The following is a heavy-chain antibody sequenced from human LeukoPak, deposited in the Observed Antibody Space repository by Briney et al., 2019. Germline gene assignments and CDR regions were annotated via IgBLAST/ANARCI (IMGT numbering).Heavy chain of an antibody. CDR3: ARVERVLFDY. CDR2: ISSNGGST. V-gene: IGHV3-64*01. J-gene: IGHJ4*02. CDR1: GFTFSSYA. D-gene: IGHD3-10*01. Sequence: PGGSLRLSCAASGFTFSSYAMHWVRQAPGKGLEYVSAISSNGGSTYYANSVKGRFTISRDNSKNTLYLQMGSLRAEDMAVYYCARVERVLFDYWGQGALVTVSS.